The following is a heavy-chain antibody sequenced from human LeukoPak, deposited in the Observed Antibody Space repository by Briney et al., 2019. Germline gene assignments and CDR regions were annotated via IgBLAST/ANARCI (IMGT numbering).Heavy chain of an antibody. CDR1: GYIFTDYY. J-gene: IGHJ4*02. CDR3: ARAEAITLIVVVITPFDY. D-gene: IGHD3-22*01. CDR2: MNPNSGGT. Sequence: ASVKVSCKASGYIFTDYYIHWVRQAPGQGLEWMGWMNPNSGGTKYAQKFQGRVTMTRDTSISTVYMELSSRTSDDTAVYYCARAEAITLIVVVITPFDYWGQGTLVTVSS. V-gene: IGHV1-2*02.